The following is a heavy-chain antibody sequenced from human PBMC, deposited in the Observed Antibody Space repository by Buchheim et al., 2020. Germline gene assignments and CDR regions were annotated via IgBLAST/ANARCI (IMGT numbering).Heavy chain of an antibody. V-gene: IGHV4-61*02. CDR1: GGSISSGSYY. CDR3: ARGTYYGDYGVFDY. D-gene: IGHD4-17*01. Sequence: QVQLQESGPGLVKPSQTLSLTCTVSGGSISSGSYYWSWIRQPAGKGLEWIGRIYTSGSTNYNPSLKSRVPISVDTSKNQFSLKLSSVTAADTAVYYCARGTYYGDYGVFDYWGQGTL. J-gene: IGHJ4*02. CDR2: IYTSGST.